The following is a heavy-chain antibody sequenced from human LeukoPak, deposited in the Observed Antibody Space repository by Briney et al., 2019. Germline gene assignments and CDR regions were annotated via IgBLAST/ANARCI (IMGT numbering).Heavy chain of an antibody. V-gene: IGHV1-18*01. Sequence: GASVKVSCKASGYTFTSNGISWVRQAPGQGLEWMGWISAYNGDTKYAQKLQGRVTMTTDTSTSTAYMELRSLGSDDTAVYYCARDPSNTSGWYIFFDYWGQGTLVTVSS. CDR2: ISAYNGDT. J-gene: IGHJ4*02. CDR1: GYTFTSNG. D-gene: IGHD6-19*01. CDR3: ARDPSNTSGWYIFFDY.